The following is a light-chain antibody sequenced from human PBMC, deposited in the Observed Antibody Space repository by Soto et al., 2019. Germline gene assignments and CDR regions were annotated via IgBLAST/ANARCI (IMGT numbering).Light chain of an antibody. V-gene: IGKV1-6*01. CDR2: AAS. J-gene: IGKJ4*01. CDR3: LQDYNSPLT. CDR1: QVIKND. Sequence: AIQMTQAPSSLSASVGDRVTITCRASQVIKNDVGWYQQKPGKAPKLLIYAASSLQSGVPSRFSGSGSGTDFTLIITSLQPEDFATYYCLQDYNSPLTFGGGTQLDIK.